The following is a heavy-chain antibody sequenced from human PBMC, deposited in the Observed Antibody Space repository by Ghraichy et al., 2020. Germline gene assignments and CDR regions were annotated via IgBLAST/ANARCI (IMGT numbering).Heavy chain of an antibody. D-gene: IGHD6-6*01. CDR1: GGTFSSYA. CDR2: IIPIFGTA. CDR3: ARFEYSSSSSYYYYGMDV. J-gene: IGHJ6*02. V-gene: IGHV1-69*13. Sequence: SVKVSCKASGGTFSSYAISWVRQAPGQGLEWMGGIIPIFGTANYAQKFQGRVTITADESTSTAYMELSSLRSEDTAVYYCARFEYSSSSSYYYYGMDVWGQGTTVTVSS.